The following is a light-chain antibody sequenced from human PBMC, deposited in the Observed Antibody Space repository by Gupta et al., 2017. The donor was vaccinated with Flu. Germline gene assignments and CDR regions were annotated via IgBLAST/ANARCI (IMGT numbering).Light chain of an antibody. Sequence: SSVLAQTPSLSLAPGQTALLLCEGDILGGKGVHWYRQKPGQAPVPVIFDDYNRPSGIPERIYAFHSGSTATLIITLVEAGDEADYYCQVWDSSGAHVIFGGGTKLTVL. CDR1: ILGGKG. J-gene: IGLJ2*01. CDR3: QVWDSSGAHVI. V-gene: IGLV3-21*02. CDR2: DDY.